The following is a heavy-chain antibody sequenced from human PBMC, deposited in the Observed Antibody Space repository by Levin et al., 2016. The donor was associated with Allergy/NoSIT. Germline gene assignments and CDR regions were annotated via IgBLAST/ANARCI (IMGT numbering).Heavy chain of an antibody. CDR1: GFTFSSYS. V-gene: IGHV3-21*06. D-gene: IGHD2-15*01. CDR2: ISSSSSFR. CDR3: ASGACSGGSCREFDY. J-gene: IGHJ4*02. Sequence: GGSLRLSCAASGFTFSSYSMNWVRQAPGKGLEWVSSISSSSSFRYYAASVKGRFTISRDNAKNSLYLQMNSLRAEDTAVYYCASGACSGGSCREFDYWGQGTLVTVSS.